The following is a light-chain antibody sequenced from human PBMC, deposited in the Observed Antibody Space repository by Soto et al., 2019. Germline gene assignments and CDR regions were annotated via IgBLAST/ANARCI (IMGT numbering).Light chain of an antibody. CDR3: QHYNSYSEA. CDR2: KAS. V-gene: IGKV1-5*03. Sequence: DIQMTQSPSTLSGSVGDRVTITCRASQTISSWLAWYQQKPGKAPKLLIYKASTLKSGVPSRFSGSASGTDFTLTISSLQPDDFATYYCQHYNSYSEAFGQGTKVDI. CDR1: QTISSW. J-gene: IGKJ1*01.